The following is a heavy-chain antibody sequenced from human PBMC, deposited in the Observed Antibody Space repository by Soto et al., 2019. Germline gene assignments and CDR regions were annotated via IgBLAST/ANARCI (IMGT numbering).Heavy chain of an antibody. V-gene: IGHV3-64D*06. J-gene: IGHJ1*01. CDR3: VKEISSWYQEAYFQH. CDR2: ISSNGGST. CDR1: GFTFSSYA. Sequence: GGSLRLSCSASGFTFSSYAMHWVRQAPGKGLEYVSAISSNGGSTYYADSVKGRFTISRDNSKNTLYLQMSSLRAEDTAVYYCVKEISSWYQEAYFQHWGQGTMVTVSS. D-gene: IGHD6-13*01.